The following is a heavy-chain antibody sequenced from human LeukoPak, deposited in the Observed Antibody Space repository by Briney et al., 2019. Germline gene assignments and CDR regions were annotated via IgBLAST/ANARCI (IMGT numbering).Heavy chain of an antibody. CDR3: ARAGGSGINLDY. D-gene: IGHD3-10*01. V-gene: IGHV4-39*07. CDR2: IYYSGST. CDR1: GGSISSSSYY. J-gene: IGHJ4*02. Sequence: SETLSLTCTVSGGSISSSSYYWGWIRQPPGKGLEWIGSIYYSGSTYYNPSLKSRVTISVDTSKNQFSLKLSSVTAADTAVYYCARAGGSGINLDYWGQGTLVTVSS.